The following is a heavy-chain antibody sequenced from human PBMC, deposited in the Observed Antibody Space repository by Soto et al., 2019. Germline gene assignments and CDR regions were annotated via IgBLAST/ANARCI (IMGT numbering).Heavy chain of an antibody. Sequence: SVKVSCKASGGTFSSYAISWVRQAPGQGLEWMGGIIPIFGTANYAQKFQGRVTITADESTSTAYMELSSLRSEDTAVYYCARSNVLETYYGFWSGYLYFDYWGQGTLVTVSS. CDR2: IIPIFGTA. D-gene: IGHD3-3*01. CDR3: ARSNVLETYYGFWSGYLYFDY. CDR1: GGTFSSYA. J-gene: IGHJ4*02. V-gene: IGHV1-69*13.